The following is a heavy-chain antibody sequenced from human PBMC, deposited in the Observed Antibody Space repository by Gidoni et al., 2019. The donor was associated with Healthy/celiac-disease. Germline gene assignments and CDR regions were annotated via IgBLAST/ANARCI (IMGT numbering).Heavy chain of an antibody. CDR1: GFTFTSSA. D-gene: IGHD2-15*01. V-gene: IGHV1-58*01. CDR2: IVVGSGNT. Sequence: QMQLVQSGPEVKKPGTSVKVSSKASGFTFTSSAVQWVRQARGQRLEWIGWIVVGSGNTNYAQKFQERVTITRDMSTSTAYMELSSLRSEDTAVYYCVAATRSYYYGMDVWGQGTTVTVSS. CDR3: VAATRSYYYGMDV. J-gene: IGHJ6*02.